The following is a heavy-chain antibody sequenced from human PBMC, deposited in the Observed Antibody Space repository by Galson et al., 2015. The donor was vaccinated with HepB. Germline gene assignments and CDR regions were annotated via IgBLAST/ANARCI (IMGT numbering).Heavy chain of an antibody. D-gene: IGHD2/OR15-2a*01. J-gene: IGHJ6*02. CDR3: AGWVLPASWDYFEVDV. CDR1: GFSVSSKF. CDR2: LHRDGRT. V-gene: IGHV3-53*01. Sequence: SLRLSCAASGFSVSSKFMSWVRQAPGKGLEWVSTLHRDGRTDYADSVKGRFTISRDNSQNSLYLQMNSLRVDDTAVYYCAGWVLPASWDYFEVDVWGQGTTVTVSS.